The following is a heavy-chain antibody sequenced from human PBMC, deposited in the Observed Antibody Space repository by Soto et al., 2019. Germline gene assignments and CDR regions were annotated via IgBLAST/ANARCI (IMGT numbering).Heavy chain of an antibody. CDR1: GFTFNSYA. J-gene: IGHJ4*02. V-gene: IGHV3-23*01. CDR2: ISATGGSS. CDR3: AKDRLAGNFDS. Sequence: EVQVLDSGGGLVQPGGSLRLSCAASGFTFNSYAMNWVCQSPGKWLEWVATISATGGSSYYADSVKGRFIISRDNSKNTLYSQMNGLRVEDTAVYYCAKDRLAGNFDSWGQETQVTVSS.